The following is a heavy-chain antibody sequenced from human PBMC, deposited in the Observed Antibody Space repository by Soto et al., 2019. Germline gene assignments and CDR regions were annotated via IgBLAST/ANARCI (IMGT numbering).Heavy chain of an antibody. J-gene: IGHJ5*02. CDR3: ARRAAAGTFWFDP. CDR2: MYNTGST. CDR1: GGSISSYY. V-gene: IGHV4-59*01. Sequence: SETLSLTCTVSGGSISSYYWSWIRQPPGKGLEWIGYMYNTGSTVYDPSFKSRVTISVDTSKNQFSLKLNSVTAADTAVYYCARRAAAGTFWFDPWGQGTLVTVSS. D-gene: IGHD6-13*01.